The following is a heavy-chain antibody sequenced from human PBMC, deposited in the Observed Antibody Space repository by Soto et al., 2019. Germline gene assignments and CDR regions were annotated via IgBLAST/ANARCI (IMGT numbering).Heavy chain of an antibody. CDR3: ARFSPPRKSYDSNPGWFDP. Sequence: SETLSLTCTVSGGSLNSYYWTWIRQSPGKGLEWIGYVSSTGSTNYNPSFKSRLTMSLDTSTNEVSLSLTSVTAADAAVYFCARFSPPRKSYDSNPGWFDPWGQGIMVT. CDR1: GGSLNSYY. CDR2: VSSTGST. D-gene: IGHD3-22*01. V-gene: IGHV4-59*01. J-gene: IGHJ5*02.